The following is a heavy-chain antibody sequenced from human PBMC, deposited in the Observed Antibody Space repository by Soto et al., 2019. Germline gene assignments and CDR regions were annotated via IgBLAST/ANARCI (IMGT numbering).Heavy chain of an antibody. CDR2: IIPIFGTA. V-gene: IGHV1-69*13. CDR1: GGTFSSYA. CDR3: ARVYCSGGSCYGIDS. D-gene: IGHD2-15*01. Sequence: ASVKVSCKASGGTFSSYAISWVRQAPGQGLEWMGGIIPIFGTANYAQKFQGRVTITADESTSTAYMELSSLRSEDTAVYYCARVYCSGGSCYGIDSWGQGTLVTVSS. J-gene: IGHJ4*02.